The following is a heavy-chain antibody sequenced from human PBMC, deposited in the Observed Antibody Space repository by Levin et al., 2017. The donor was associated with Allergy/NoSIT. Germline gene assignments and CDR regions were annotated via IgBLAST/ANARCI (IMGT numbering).Heavy chain of an antibody. CDR3: ARDNIGLPDAFDI. D-gene: IGHD3-10*01. J-gene: IGHJ3*02. CDR2: ISWNSGSI. CDR1: GFTFDDYA. Sequence: PGGSLRLSCAASGFTFDDYAMHWVRQAPGKGLEWVSGISWNSGSIGYADSVTGRFTLSRDNAKHSLYLQMNSLRTEDTALYYCARDNIGLPDAFDIWGQGTMVIVSS. V-gene: IGHV3-9*01.